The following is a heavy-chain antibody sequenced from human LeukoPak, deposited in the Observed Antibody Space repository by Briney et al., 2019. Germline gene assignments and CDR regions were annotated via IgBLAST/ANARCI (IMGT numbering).Heavy chain of an antibody. CDR1: GYTLTELS. D-gene: IGHD3-10*01. J-gene: IGHJ4*02. CDR2: FDPEDGET. CDR3: ASATMVRGALDY. V-gene: IGHV1-24*01. Sequence: GASVKVSCKVSGYTLTELSMHWERQAPGKGLEWMGGFDPEDGETIYAQKFQGRVTMTEDTSTDTAYMELSSLRSEDTAVYYCASATMVRGALDYWGQGTLVTVSS.